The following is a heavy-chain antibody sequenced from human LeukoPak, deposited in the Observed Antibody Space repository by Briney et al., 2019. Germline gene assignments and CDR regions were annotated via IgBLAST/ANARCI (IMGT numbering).Heavy chain of an antibody. J-gene: IGHJ4*02. CDR1: GFTVSSNY. D-gene: IGHD3-10*01. V-gene: IGHV3-53*01. CDR2: IYSGGST. Sequence: GGSLRLSCAASGFTVSSNYMSWVRQAPGEGLEWVSVIYSGGSTYYADSVKGRFTISRDNSKNTLYLQMNSLRAEDTAVYYCARLKIAMVRGVITRYFDYWGQGTLVTVSS. CDR3: ARLKIAMVRGVITRYFDY.